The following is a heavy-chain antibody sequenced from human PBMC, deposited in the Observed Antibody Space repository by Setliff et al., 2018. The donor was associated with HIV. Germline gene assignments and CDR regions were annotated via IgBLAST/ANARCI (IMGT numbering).Heavy chain of an antibody. D-gene: IGHD3-10*02. Sequence: ASVKVSCKASGYTFTNYGVSWVRQAPGQGLEWMGWISTNNDLVGYAQKFQGRVTMTTDTSTSTAYMELTSLRSDDTAMYYCARDANYIRDYWGQGTLVTVS. CDR3: ARDANYIRDY. J-gene: IGHJ4*02. V-gene: IGHV1-18*01. CDR2: ISTNNDLV. CDR1: GYTFTNYG.